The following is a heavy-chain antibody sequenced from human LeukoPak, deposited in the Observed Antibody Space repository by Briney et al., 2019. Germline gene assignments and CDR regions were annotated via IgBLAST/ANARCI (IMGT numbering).Heavy chain of an antibody. J-gene: IGHJ4*02. D-gene: IGHD4-17*01. Sequence: PGGSLRLSCATSGFPFSDFSMSWVRQAPGKGLEWISTTNSGGTSTYYAESVKGRFTISRDNSKNTLYLQMSSLRVEDTAVYYCAKGGPPDYGDYGLWEYYFDYWGQGTLVTVSS. CDR1: GFPFSDFS. V-gene: IGHV3-23*01. CDR3: AKGGPPDYGDYGLWEYYFDY. CDR2: TNSGGTST.